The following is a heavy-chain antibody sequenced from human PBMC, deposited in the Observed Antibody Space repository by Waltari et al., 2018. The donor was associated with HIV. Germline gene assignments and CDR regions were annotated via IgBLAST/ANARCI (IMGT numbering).Heavy chain of an antibody. V-gene: IGHV3-23*01. D-gene: IGHD3-3*01. Sequence: EVQLLESGGGLVQPGGSLRLSCAASGFTFSSYAMSWVRQAPGKGLEWVSAISGSGGSTYYADSVKGRFTISRDNSKNTLYLQMNSLRAEDTAVYYCAKGDLSRRITIFGVVIPDDYWGQGTLVTVSS. CDR1: GFTFSSYA. J-gene: IGHJ4*02. CDR2: ISGSGGST. CDR3: AKGDLSRRITIFGVVIPDDY.